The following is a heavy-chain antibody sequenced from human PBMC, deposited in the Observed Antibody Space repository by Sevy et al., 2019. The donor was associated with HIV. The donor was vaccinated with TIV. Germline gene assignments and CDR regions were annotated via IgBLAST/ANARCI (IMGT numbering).Heavy chain of an antibody. CDR1: GFTFSDYY. CDR3: ARANYGPDN. J-gene: IGHJ4*02. V-gene: IGHV3-11*01. D-gene: IGHD3-10*01. CDR2: ISGYSDAK. Sequence: GGSLRLSCAASGFTFSDYYMSWVRQAPGKGLECLSYISGYSDAKHYADSVKGRFAISRDNAKNSLYLQMNSLRAEDTAVYYCARANYGPDNWGPGTLVTVSS.